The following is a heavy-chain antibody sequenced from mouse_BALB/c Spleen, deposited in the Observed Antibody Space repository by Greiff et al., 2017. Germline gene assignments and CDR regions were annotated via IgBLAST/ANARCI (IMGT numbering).Heavy chain of an antibody. Sequence: EVLLVESGGGLVQPGGSLRLSCATSGFTFTDYYMSWVRQPPGKALEWLGFIRNKADGNTTEYSASVKGRFTISRDNSQSILYLQMNTLRAEDSATYYCASDRGYDDAMDYWGQGTSVTVSS. CDR3: ASDRGYDDAMDY. CDR2: IRNKADGNTT. D-gene: IGHD2-14*01. V-gene: IGHV7-3*02. CDR1: GFTFTDYY. J-gene: IGHJ4*01.